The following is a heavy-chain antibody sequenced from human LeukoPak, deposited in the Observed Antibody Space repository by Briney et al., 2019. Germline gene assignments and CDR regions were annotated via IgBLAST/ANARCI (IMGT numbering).Heavy chain of an antibody. D-gene: IGHD2-15*01. CDR1: GGTFSSYA. CDR3: AGAPDIVVVVAATPGYYYYYGMDV. Sequence: ASVKVSCKASGGTFSSYAISWVRQAPGQGLEWMGGIIPIFGTANYAQKFQGRVTITADESTSTAYMELSSLRSEDMAVYYCAGAPDIVVVVAATPGYYYYYGMDVWGQGTTVTVSS. J-gene: IGHJ6*02. CDR2: IIPIFGTA. V-gene: IGHV1-69*01.